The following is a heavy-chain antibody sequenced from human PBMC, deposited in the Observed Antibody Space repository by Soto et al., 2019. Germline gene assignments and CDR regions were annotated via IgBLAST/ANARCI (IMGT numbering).Heavy chain of an antibody. CDR3: ASGVYDSSGYDFLAFDY. Sequence: SVKVSCKVSGYTLTELAMHWVRQAPGKGLEWMGGFDPEDGETIYAQKFQSRVTMTEDTSTDTAYMELRSLRSEDTAVYYCASGVYDSSGYDFLAFDYWGQGTLV. V-gene: IGHV1-24*01. CDR1: GYTLTELA. CDR2: FDPEDGET. D-gene: IGHD3-22*01. J-gene: IGHJ4*02.